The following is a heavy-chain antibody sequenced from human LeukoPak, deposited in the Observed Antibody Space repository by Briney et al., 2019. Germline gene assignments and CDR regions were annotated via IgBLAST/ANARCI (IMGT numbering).Heavy chain of an antibody. CDR3: ARGRYYYDRGGFYHRYFFDY. D-gene: IGHD3-22*01. CDR1: GFTVNSNY. CDR2: IYSGGST. Sequence: PGGSLRLSCAASGFTVNSNYMSWVRQAPGKGLEWVSVIYSGGSTYYADSVKGRFTISRDNSKNTLYLQMNSLRAEDTAVYYCARGRYYYDRGGFYHRYFFDYWGQGTLVTVSS. J-gene: IGHJ4*02. V-gene: IGHV3-53*01.